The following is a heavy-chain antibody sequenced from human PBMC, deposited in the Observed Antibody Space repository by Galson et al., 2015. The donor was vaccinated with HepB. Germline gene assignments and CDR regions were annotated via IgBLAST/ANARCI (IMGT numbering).Heavy chain of an antibody. CDR1: GFTFSSYG. V-gene: IGHV3-30*02. D-gene: IGHD5-12*01. Sequence: SLRLSCAASGFTFSSYGMHWVRQAPGKGLEWVAFIRYDGSNKYYADSVKGRFTISRDNSKNTVYLQMNSLRAEDTAVYYCAKDGARIVATIRVDYWGQGTLVTVSS. CDR2: IRYDGSNK. J-gene: IGHJ4*02. CDR3: AKDGARIVATIRVDY.